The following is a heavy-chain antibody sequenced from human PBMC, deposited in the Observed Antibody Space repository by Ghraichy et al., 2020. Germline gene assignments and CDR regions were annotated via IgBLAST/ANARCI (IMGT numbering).Heavy chain of an antibody. J-gene: IGHJ6*02. D-gene: IGHD3-3*01. CDR3: ASKGDFWSGPDYYYGMDV. CDR2: ISGSGGST. CDR1: GFTFSSYA. V-gene: IGHV3-23*01. Sequence: GESLNISCAASGFTFSSYAMSLVRQAPGKGLEWVSAISGSGGSTYYADSVKGRFTISRDNSKNTLYLQMNSLRAEDTAVYYCASKGDFWSGPDYYYGMDVWGQGTTVTVSS.